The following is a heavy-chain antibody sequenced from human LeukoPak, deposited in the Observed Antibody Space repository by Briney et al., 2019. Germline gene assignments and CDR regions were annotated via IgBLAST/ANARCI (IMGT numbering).Heavy chain of an antibody. Sequence: ASVKVSCKASGGTFSSYAISWVRQPPGQGLEWMGGIIPIFGTANYAQKFQGRVTVTADESTSTAYMELSSLRSEDTAVYYCASSIVYCSSTSCYFNWGQGTLVTVSS. CDR1: GGTFSSYA. V-gene: IGHV1-69*13. CDR2: IIPIFGTA. D-gene: IGHD2-2*01. CDR3: ASSIVYCSSTSCYFN. J-gene: IGHJ4*02.